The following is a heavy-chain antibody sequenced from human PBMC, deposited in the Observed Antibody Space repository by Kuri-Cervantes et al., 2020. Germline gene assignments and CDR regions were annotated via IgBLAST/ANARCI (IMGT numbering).Heavy chain of an antibody. CDR3: ARDSTRGSGWYGWGNAKTYNWFDP. CDR1: GDSVSSNSAA. J-gene: IGHJ5*02. CDR2: TYYRSKWYN. D-gene: IGHD6-19*01. V-gene: IGHV6-1*01. Sequence: SQTLSLTCAISGDSVSSNSAAWNWIRQSPSRGLEWLGRTYYRSKWYNDYAVSVKSRITINPDTSKNQFSLKLSSVTAADTAVYYCARDSTRGSGWYGWGNAKTYNWFDPWGQGTLVTVSS.